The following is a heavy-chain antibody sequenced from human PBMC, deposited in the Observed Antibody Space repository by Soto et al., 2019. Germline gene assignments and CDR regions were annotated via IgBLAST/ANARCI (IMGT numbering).Heavy chain of an antibody. D-gene: IGHD2-21*02. CDR3: ARTYECAKSDCYRAFDI. J-gene: IGHJ3*02. Sequence: QVQLVESGGGVILPGGSLRLSCAASGFTFSSYAMHWVRQAPGTGPEWVAATSSDGTDNVYADSVSGRFTISRDNSKNMLYLQMNSLRSEYAAVYYCARTYECAKSDCYRAFDIWGQGTMVTVSS. CDR1: GFTFSSYA. V-gene: IGHV3-30*04. CDR2: TSSDGTDN.